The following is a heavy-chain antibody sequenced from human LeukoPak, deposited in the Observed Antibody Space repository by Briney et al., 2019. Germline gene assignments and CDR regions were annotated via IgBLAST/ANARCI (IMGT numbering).Heavy chain of an antibody. CDR2: MNPNNGNT. J-gene: IGHJ4*02. V-gene: IGHV1-8*01. CDR1: GYTFTSYD. D-gene: IGHD3-22*01. Sequence: ASVKVSCKASGYTFTSYDINWVRQATGQGLEWMGWMNPNNGNTGYAQKFQGRVTMTRNTSISTAYMELSSLRSEDTAVYYCAIYDSSGYYLSYWGQGTLVTVSS. CDR3: AIYDSSGYYLSY.